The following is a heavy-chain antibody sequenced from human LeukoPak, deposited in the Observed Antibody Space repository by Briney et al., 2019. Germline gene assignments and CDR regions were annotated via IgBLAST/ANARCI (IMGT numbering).Heavy chain of an antibody. V-gene: IGHV4-4*09. J-gene: IGHJ4*02. Sequence: SETLSLTCTVSGGSISGYYLNWIRQPPGKGLEWIGYISTSGNTNFNPSLKSRVTISVDTSRNQFSLRLSSVTSADTAVYYCARRGGPQKLIPYSLDYWGQGTLVTVSS. CDR3: ARRGGPQKLIPYSLDY. D-gene: IGHD6-13*01. CDR1: GGSISGYY. CDR2: ISTSGNT.